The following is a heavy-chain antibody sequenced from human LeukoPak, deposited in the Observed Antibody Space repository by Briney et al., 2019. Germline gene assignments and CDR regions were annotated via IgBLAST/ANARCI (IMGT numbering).Heavy chain of an antibody. CDR2: INSDGSWT. CDR1: GNYW. V-gene: IGHV3-74*01. Sequence: GGSLRLSCAASGNYWMHWVRQAPGKGLVWVSNINSDGSWTSYADSVKGRFTISRDNSKNTLYLQMNSLRAEDTAVYYCARDLAFGPGAFYFYYYGMDVWGQGTTVTVSS. J-gene: IGHJ6*02. D-gene: IGHD3-16*01. CDR3: ARDLAFGPGAFYFYYYGMDV.